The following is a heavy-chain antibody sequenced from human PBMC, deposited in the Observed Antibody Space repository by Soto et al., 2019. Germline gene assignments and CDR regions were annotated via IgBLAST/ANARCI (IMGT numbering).Heavy chain of an antibody. Sequence: GGSLRLSCAASGFNFDDYTMHWVRQAPGKGLEWVSLISWDGGSTYYADSVKGRFTISRDNSKNSLYLQMNSLRTEDTALDYCAKDSAPDSSSTSCYIGMDVWGQGTTVTVSS. CDR3: AKDSAPDSSSTSCYIGMDV. CDR2: ISWDGGST. D-gene: IGHD2-2*01. CDR1: GFNFDDYT. V-gene: IGHV3-43*01. J-gene: IGHJ6*02.